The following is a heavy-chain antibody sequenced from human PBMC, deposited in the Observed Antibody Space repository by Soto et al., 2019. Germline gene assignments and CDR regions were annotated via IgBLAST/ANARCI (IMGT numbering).Heavy chain of an antibody. CDR3: ARQGRYCGGGSCYSFDY. J-gene: IGHJ4*02. CDR2: IYPGDSNT. V-gene: IGHV5-51*01. CDR1: GYSFTSYW. D-gene: IGHD2-15*01. Sequence: GESLKISCKGSGYSFTSYWIGWVRQMPGKGLEWMGIIYPGDSNTRYSPSFQGQVSISADKSISTVYLQWSSLKASDTAMYYCARQGRYCGGGSCYSFDYWGQGTLVTVSS.